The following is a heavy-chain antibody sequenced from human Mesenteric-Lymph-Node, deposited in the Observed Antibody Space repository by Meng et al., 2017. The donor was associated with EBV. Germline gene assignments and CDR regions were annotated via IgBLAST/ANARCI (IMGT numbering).Heavy chain of an antibody. Sequence: QLQLKESGSGLVKPSQTLSLTCAVSGGSVSSGGYSWSWIRQPPGKGLEWIWYIYHFGSPNYNPSLKSRVTISVDRSKNQFSLNLTSMTAADTAVYYCARRGIAEGFDFWGQGTLVTVSS. J-gene: IGHJ4*02. CDR3: ARRGIAEGFDF. CDR2: IYHFGSP. CDR1: GGSVSSGGYS. V-gene: IGHV4-30-2*01.